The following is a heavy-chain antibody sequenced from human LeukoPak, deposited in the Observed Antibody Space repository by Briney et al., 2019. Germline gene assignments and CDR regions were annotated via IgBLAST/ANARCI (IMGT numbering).Heavy chain of an antibody. Sequence: GGSLRLSCAASGFTFSRYDLHWVRQSPEKGLEWVSAIGTAGDTYYPDSVKGRFTISRDNPKNSFHLQMNGLRVGDTAVYYCVRAGSGNRWTNYGLDVWGRGTTVTVSS. D-gene: IGHD1-1*01. V-gene: IGHV3-13*01. CDR3: VRAGSGNRWTNYGLDV. CDR2: IGTAGDT. J-gene: IGHJ6*02. CDR1: GFTFSRYD.